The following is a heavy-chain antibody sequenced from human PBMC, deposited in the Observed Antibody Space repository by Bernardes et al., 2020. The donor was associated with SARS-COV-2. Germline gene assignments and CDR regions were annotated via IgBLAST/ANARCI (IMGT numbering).Heavy chain of an antibody. D-gene: IGHD2-21*02. J-gene: IGHJ6*02. Sequence: WETLSLTCTVSGGSISSSNYYWGWIRQPPGKGLEWIGSIYSSGSSYYNPSLQSRVRESVDTSKNQFSLRLSFVTAADTAVYYCAGSSCGIDCYIGGLRSWDYGMDVWGQGTTVTVSS. V-gene: IGHV4-39*01. CDR1: GGSISSSNYY. CDR2: IYSSGSS. CDR3: AGSSCGIDCYIGGLRSWDYGMDV.